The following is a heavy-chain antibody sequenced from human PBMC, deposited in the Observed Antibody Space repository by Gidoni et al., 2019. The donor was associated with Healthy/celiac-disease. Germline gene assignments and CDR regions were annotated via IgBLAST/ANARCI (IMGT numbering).Heavy chain of an antibody. Sequence: QVQLVQSGAEVKKPGASVKVSCKASGYTFTSSGISWVRQAPGQGLEWMGWISAYNGNTNYAQKLQGRVTMTTDTSTSTAYMELRSLRSDDTAVYYCARVCWDIVVVPAAICVADAFDIWGQGTMVTVSS. J-gene: IGHJ3*02. CDR1: GYTFTSSG. CDR3: ARVCWDIVVVPAAICVADAFDI. V-gene: IGHV1-18*01. CDR2: ISAYNGNT. D-gene: IGHD2-2*02.